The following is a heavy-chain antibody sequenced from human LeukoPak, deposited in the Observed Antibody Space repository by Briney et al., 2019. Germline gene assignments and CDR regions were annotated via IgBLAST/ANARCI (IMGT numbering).Heavy chain of an antibody. CDR1: GFTFSSYG. CDR3: AKVAVDTAMLTVLLITTYFDY. D-gene: IGHD5-18*01. V-gene: IGHV3-23*01. J-gene: IGHJ4*02. Sequence: PGRSLRLSCAASGFTFSSYGMHWARQAPGKGLEWVSTISGSGGSTHYADFVKGRFTISRDNSKNTLYLQMNSLRADDTAAYYCAKVAVDTAMLTVLLITTYFDYWGQGTLVTVSS. CDR2: ISGSGGST.